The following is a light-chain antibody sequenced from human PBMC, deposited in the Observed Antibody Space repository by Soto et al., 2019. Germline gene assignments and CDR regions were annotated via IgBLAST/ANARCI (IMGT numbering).Light chain of an antibody. CDR1: QGVSRK. CDR3: QQRGSWPLIT. J-gene: IGKJ5*01. CDR2: GAS. V-gene: IGKV3-11*01. Sequence: DIVVTQSPATLSVAPGERVTFSCRASQGVSRKLAWYQHKPGQAPRLLISGASTGATGIPARFSGSGSGTDFTLTISSLEPEDSAVYYCQQRGSWPLITFGQGTRLEI.